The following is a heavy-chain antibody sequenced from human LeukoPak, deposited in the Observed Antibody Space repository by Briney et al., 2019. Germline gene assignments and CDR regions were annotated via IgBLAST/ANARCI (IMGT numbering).Heavy chain of an antibody. CDR3: ARLDCSSTSCSPYNWFDP. J-gene: IGHJ5*02. D-gene: IGHD2-2*01. CDR2: IYYSGST. V-gene: IGHV4-39*01. Sequence: PSETLSLTCTVSGGSISSSSYYWGWIRQPPGKGLEWIGSIYYSGSTYYNPSLKSRVTISVDTSKNQFSLKLSSVTAADTAVCYCARLDCSSTSCSPYNWFDPWGQGTLVTVSS. CDR1: GGSISSSSYY.